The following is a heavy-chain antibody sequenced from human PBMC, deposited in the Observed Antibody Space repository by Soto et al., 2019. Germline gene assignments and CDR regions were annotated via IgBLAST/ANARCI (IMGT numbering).Heavy chain of an antibody. Sequence: QVQLQESGPGLVKPSETLSLTCTVSGASIRSFHWSWIRQTPGKGLEWIGYIYYSGCANYNPSLKSRVTFSVDTSRNQVSLKLSSVTAADTGVYYCAAAVPAEYVFPYYYMDVWGRGTTVTVSS. V-gene: IGHV4-59*01. D-gene: IGHD3-16*01. CDR2: IYYSGCA. J-gene: IGHJ6*03. CDR1: GASIRSFH. CDR3: AAAVPAEYVFPYYYMDV.